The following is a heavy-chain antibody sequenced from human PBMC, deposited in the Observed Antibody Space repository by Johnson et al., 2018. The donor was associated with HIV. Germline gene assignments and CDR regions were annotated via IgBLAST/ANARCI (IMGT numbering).Heavy chain of an antibody. D-gene: IGHD1-1*01. V-gene: IGHV3-30*04. Sequence: QVQLVESGGGVVQPGRSLRLSCEASEFTFSNYPMHWVRQAPGKGLEWVAVISYDGSNINYADSVKGRFTVSRDNSKNTLFLQMNGLRAEDTAVYYCAGEGRTGPDTFDSWGQGSMLTVSS. CDR1: EFTFSNYP. J-gene: IGHJ3*02. CDR2: ISYDGSNI. CDR3: AGEGRTGPDTFDS.